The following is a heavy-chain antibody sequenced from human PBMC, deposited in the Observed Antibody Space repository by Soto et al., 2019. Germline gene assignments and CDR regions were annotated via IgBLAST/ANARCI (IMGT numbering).Heavy chain of an antibody. CDR3: ARGQFTAFDI. CDR1: GNILSSNSVA. D-gene: IGHD6-19*01. J-gene: IGHJ3*02. Sequence: QSQTLSLTCAFSGNILSSNSVAWNWIRQSPSRGLEWLGRTYYRSKWYNDYAVSVKGRITVNPDTSKNQFSLQLNSVTPEDTAVYFCARGQFTAFDIWGQGTVVTVSS. CDR2: TYYRSKWYN. V-gene: IGHV6-1*01.